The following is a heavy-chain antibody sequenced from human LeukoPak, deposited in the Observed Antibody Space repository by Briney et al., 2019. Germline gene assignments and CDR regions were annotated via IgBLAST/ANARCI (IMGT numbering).Heavy chain of an antibody. CDR2: IYHNGTP. CDR1: VGSISSGNW. J-gene: IGHJ6*02. Sequence: SETLSLTCGVSVGSISSGNWWSWVRQSPGKGLEWTGEIYHNGTPNYNPSLKSRVTISADTFKNHFSLKLTSVTAADTAVYYCATAPILRGEGGEHYKYGMDVWGQGTTVIVSS. V-gene: IGHV4/OR15-8*01. D-gene: IGHD2-2*02. CDR3: ATAPILRGEGGEHYKYGMDV.